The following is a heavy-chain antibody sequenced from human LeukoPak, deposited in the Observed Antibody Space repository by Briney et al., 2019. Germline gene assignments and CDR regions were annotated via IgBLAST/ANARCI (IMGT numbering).Heavy chain of an antibody. J-gene: IGHJ4*02. Sequence: SETLSLTCTVSGGSISTYFWSWIRQHPGKGLEWIGYIYYSGSTYYNPSLKSRVTISVDTSKNQFSLKLSSVTAADTAVYYCASLTGTIGTLDYWGQGTLVTVSS. CDR3: ASLTGTIGTLDY. D-gene: IGHD1-20*01. V-gene: IGHV4-59*06. CDR1: GGSISTYF. CDR2: IYYSGST.